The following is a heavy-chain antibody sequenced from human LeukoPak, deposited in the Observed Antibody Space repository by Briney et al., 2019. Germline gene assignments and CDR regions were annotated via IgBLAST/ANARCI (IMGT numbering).Heavy chain of an antibody. CDR3: ARGGYYDPLDY. J-gene: IGHJ4*02. Sequence: SETLSLTCTVSGGSISSSSYYWGWIRQPPGKGLEWIGSIYYSGSTYYNPSLKSRVTISVDTSKNQFSLKVRSVTAADTAVYYCARGGYYDPLDYWGQGILVTVSS. CDR1: GGSISSSSYY. CDR2: IYYSGST. V-gene: IGHV4-39*07. D-gene: IGHD3-16*01.